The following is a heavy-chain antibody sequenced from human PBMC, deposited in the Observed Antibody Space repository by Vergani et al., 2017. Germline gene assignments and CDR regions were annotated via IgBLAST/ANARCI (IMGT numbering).Heavy chain of an antibody. CDR3: ARRVRASGPLYYYYYMDV. J-gene: IGHJ6*03. CDR1: GFTFSSYV. V-gene: IGHV3-30-3*01. D-gene: IGHD3-10*01. Sequence: QVQLVESGGGVVQPGRSLRLSCAASGFTFSSYVMHWVRQAPGKGLEWVAVISYDGSDKYYADSVKGRFTISRDNSKNTLYLQVNSLRAEDTAVYYCARRVRASGPLYYYYYMDVWGKGTTVTVSS. CDR2: ISYDGSDK.